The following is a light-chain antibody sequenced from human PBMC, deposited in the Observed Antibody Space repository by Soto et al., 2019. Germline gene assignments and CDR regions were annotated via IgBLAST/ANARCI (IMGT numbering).Light chain of an antibody. V-gene: IGKV1-6*01. CDR2: GVS. CDR1: QGISND. CDR3: LQDDNYPFT. Sequence: ATQMTQSPSSLSASVGDRVTITCRASQGISNDLGWYQQKPGKAPKLLIYGVSSLPSGVPSRFSGSGSGTDFTLTISSLQAEDFATYYCLQDDNYPFTFGQGTKVEI. J-gene: IGKJ2*01.